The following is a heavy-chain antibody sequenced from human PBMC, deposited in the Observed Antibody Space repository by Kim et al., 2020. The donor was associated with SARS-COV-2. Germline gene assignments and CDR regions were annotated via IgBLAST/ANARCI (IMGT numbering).Heavy chain of an antibody. CDR2: IWYDGSNK. CDR3: AKDLVPQSPLVYGMDV. CDR1: GFTFSSYA. Sequence: GGSLRLSCAASGFTFSSYAMHWVRQAPGKGLEWVAVIWYDGSNKYYADSVKGRFTISRDNSKNTLYLQMNSLRAEDTAVYYCAKDLVPQSPLVYGMDVWGQGTTVTVSS. J-gene: IGHJ6*02. D-gene: IGHD2-8*02. V-gene: IGHV3-33*06.